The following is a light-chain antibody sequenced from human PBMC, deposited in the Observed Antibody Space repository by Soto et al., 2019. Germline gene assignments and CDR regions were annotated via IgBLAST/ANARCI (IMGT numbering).Light chain of an antibody. Sequence: DIQMTQSPSTLSASVGDRVTITCRASQSISTWLAWYQQKPGQAPKLLIYTASNLERGVPSRFSGSGSGTEFTLTISSLQPDDFATYYCQQHNSYPRTFGQGTKVDIK. V-gene: IGKV1-5*03. CDR2: TAS. CDR3: QQHNSYPRT. CDR1: QSISTW. J-gene: IGKJ1*01.